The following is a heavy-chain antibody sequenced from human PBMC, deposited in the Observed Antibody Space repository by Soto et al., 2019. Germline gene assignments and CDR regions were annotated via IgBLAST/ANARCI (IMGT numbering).Heavy chain of an antibody. CDR2: ISSSSSTI. J-gene: IGHJ6*02. CDR3: ARDLREAEYCISTSCAETYYYGMDV. D-gene: IGHD2-2*01. Sequence: EVQLVESGGGLVQPGGSLRLSCAASGFTFSSYSMNWVRQAPGKGLEWVSYISSSSSTIYYADSVKGRFTISRDNAKNSLYLQMNSLRAEDTAVYYCARDLREAEYCISTSCAETYYYGMDVWCQGTTVTVSS. V-gene: IGHV3-48*01. CDR1: GFTFSSYS.